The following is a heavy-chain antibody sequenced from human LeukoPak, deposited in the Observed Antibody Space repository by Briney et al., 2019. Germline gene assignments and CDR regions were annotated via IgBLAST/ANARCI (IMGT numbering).Heavy chain of an antibody. J-gene: IGHJ4*02. D-gene: IGHD6-19*01. CDR2: IQTSGST. V-gene: IGHV4-4*07. CDR3: ATNYTAVSAFDS. CDR1: GGSINSYY. Sequence: PSETLSLTCTASGGSINSYYWNWIRQPAGKGLEWIGHIQTSGSTKYNPSLKSRVTMSIDTSKNQFSLNLYSVTAADTAVYYCATNYTAVSAFDSWGQGTLVTVSS.